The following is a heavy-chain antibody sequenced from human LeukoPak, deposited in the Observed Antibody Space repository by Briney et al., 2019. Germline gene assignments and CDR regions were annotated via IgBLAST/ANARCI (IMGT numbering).Heavy chain of an antibody. J-gene: IGHJ4*02. D-gene: IGHD3-10*01. CDR1: GGSISTYY. CDR2: IYTSGST. Sequence: SETLSLTCTVSGGSISTYYWSWIRQPAGKGLEWIGRIYTSGSTNYNPSLKSRVTMSVDTSKNQFSLKLSSVTAADTAVYYCARAQDYYGSGSFDYWGQGTLVTVSS. V-gene: IGHV4-4*07. CDR3: ARAQDYYGSGSFDY.